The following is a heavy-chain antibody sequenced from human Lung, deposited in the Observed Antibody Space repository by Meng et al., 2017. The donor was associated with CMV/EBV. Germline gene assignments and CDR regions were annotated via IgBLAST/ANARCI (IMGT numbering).Heavy chain of an antibody. D-gene: IGHD6-13*01. CDR1: GYTFTSSY. V-gene: IGHV1-46*01. J-gene: IGHJ5*02. CDR2: INPTGGGT. Sequence: ASVKVSXKVSGYTFTSSYMNWVRQAPGQGLEWMGIINPTGGGTSYAQKFQGRVTMTRDTSTSTVYMELSSLRSEDTAVYYCARDHPPQSSSPPGVNWFDPWGQGTLVTVSS. CDR3: ARDHPPQSSSPPGVNWFDP.